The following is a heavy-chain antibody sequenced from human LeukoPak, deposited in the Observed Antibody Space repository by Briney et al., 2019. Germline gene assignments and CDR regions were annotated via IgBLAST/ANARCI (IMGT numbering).Heavy chain of an antibody. V-gene: IGHV3-11*01. D-gene: IGHD4/OR15-4a*01. CDR1: GFTFSDSY. Sequence: AGGSLRLSCVASGFTFSDSYMSWVRQAPERGLECISYISGSGSDINYADSVKGRFTISRDNAKNSVYLQMNSLRVEDMAIYYCARTARLYDYWGQGTRVTVSS. CDR2: ISGSGSDI. J-gene: IGHJ4*02. CDR3: ARTARLYDY.